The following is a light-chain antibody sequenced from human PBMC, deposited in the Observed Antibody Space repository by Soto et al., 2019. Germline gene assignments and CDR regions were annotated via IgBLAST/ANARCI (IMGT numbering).Light chain of an antibody. Sequence: EIVLTQSPGTLSLSLGERATLSCRASQSVSSSYLAWYQQKPGQAPRLLISGASSRATGIPDRFSGSGSGTDFTLTISRLEPEDFAVYYCQHYGSSPWTFGQGTKVDIK. CDR3: QHYGSSPWT. V-gene: IGKV3-20*01. CDR1: QSVSSSY. CDR2: GAS. J-gene: IGKJ1*01.